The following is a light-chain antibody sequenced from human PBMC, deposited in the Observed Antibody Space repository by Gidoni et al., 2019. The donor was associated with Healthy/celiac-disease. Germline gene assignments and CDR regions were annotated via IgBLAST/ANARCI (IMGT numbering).Light chain of an antibody. CDR2: QDS. J-gene: IGLJ2*01. CDR3: QAWDSSTAGV. Sequence: SYELTQTPSVSVSPGQTASITCSGDKLGAKYACWYQQKPGQSPVLVIYQDSKRPSGIPERFSGSNSGNTATLTISGTQAMDEADYYCQAWDSSTAGVFGGGTKLTVL. CDR1: KLGAKY. V-gene: IGLV3-1*01.